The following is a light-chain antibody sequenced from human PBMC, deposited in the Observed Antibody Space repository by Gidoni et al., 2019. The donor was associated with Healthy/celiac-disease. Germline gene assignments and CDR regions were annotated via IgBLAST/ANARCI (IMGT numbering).Light chain of an antibody. CDR3: QQYNNWPPLT. CDR2: SAS. V-gene: IGKV3-15*01. J-gene: IGKJ4*01. CDR1: QSVSRN. Sequence: EIVMTQSPATLSVSPGERATLSCRASQSVSRNLAWYQQKPGQAPRLLIYSASTRATGIPALFSGRGCGTEFTLTISSLQSEDFAVDYCQQYNNWPPLTFGGGTKVEIK.